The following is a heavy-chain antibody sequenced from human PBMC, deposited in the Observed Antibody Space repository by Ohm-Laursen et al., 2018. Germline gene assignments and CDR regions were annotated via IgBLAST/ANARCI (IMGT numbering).Heavy chain of an antibody. J-gene: IGHJ3*02. CDR2: IYYSGST. V-gene: IGHV4-59*07. CDR1: GVTICCIN. CDR3: ARNNPYYYDSSGYYHYAFDI. Sequence: SHTLSLTCTVSGVTICCINWSRPRQPQGKGREWIGYIYYSGSTNYNPSLKSRVTISVGTSKNQFSLKLSSVTAADTAVYYCARNNPYYYDSSGYYHYAFDIWGQGTMVTVSS. D-gene: IGHD3-22*01.